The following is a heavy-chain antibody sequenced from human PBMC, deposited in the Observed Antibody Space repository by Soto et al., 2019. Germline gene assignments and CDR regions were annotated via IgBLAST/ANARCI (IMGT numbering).Heavy chain of an antibody. D-gene: IGHD3-3*01. CDR2: TYITGDS. CDR1: GVYSTNYY. CDR3: ARDMRVFGGMDV. J-gene: IGHJ6*02. Sequence: SATQSLTWTVSGVYSTNYYLSWIRQPAGKGLEWIGRTYITGDSNYSPSLKSRVTMSLDTSKNQFSLKLSSATAADTAVYYCARDMRVFGGMDVWGRGTTVTVS. V-gene: IGHV4-4*07.